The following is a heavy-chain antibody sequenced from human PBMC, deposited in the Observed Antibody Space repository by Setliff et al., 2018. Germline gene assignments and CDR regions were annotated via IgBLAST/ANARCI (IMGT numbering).Heavy chain of an antibody. CDR1: EFTFSNYW. CDR2: INQDGSEK. CDR3: ARVWFGNMDV. D-gene: IGHD3-10*01. V-gene: IGHV3-7*03. Sequence: PGGSLRLSCAASEFTFSNYWMSWVRQAPGKGLEWVANINQDGSEKYYVDSVKGRFTISRDNARNSLYLQMNSLRAEDTAVYYCARVWFGNMDVWGKGTTVTVSS. J-gene: IGHJ6*03.